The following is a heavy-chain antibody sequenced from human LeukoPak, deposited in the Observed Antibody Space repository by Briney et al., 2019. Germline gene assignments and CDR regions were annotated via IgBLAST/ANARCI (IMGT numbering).Heavy chain of an antibody. CDR1: GFIFSSYG. J-gene: IGHJ4*02. V-gene: IGHV3-30*02. CDR3: ARDRYSSGWIDY. D-gene: IGHD6-19*01. Sequence: GGSLRLSCAASGFIFSSYGMHWVRQAPGKGLEWVAFIRYDGSNKYYADSVKGRFTISRDNSKNALYLQMNSLRAEDTAVYYCARDRYSSGWIDYWGQGTLVTVSS. CDR2: IRYDGSNK.